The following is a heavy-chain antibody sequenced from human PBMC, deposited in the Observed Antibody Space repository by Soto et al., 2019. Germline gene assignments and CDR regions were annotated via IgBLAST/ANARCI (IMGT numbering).Heavy chain of an antibody. D-gene: IGHD2-15*01. CDR3: AREARYCSGGSCYNWFDP. CDR1: GGTFSSYA. V-gene: IGHV1-69*13. J-gene: IGHJ5*02. Sequence: VKVSCKASGGTFSSYAISWVRQAPGQGLEWMGGIIPIFGTANYAQKFQGRVTITADESTSTAYMELSSLRSEDTAVYYCAREARYCSGGSCYNWFDPWGQGTLVTVSS. CDR2: IIPIFGTA.